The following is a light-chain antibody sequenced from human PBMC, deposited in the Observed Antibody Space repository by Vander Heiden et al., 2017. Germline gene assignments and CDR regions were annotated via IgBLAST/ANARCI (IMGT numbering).Light chain of an antibody. CDR1: QSISSW. V-gene: IGKV1-5*01. J-gene: IGKJ2*01. CDR2: DAS. CDR3: QQYNSYSGT. Sequence: DIQMTQSPSTLSASVGDRVTITCRASQSISSWLAWYQQKPGKAPKLLIYDASSVESGVPSRFSGSGSGTEFTLTISSLQPDDFATYYCQQYNSYSGTFGQGTKLEIK.